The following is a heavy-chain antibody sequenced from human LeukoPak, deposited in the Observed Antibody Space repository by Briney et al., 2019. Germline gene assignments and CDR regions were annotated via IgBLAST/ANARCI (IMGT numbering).Heavy chain of an antibody. CDR2: IYYSGST. CDR1: VGSISSYY. CDR3: ARLPDP. V-gene: IGHV4-59*12. Sequence: PSETLSLTCTVSVGSISSYYWSWIRQPPGKGLEWIGYIYYSGSTNYNPSLKSRVTISVDTSKNQFSLKLSSVTAADTAVYYCARLPDPWGQGTLVTVSS. J-gene: IGHJ5*02.